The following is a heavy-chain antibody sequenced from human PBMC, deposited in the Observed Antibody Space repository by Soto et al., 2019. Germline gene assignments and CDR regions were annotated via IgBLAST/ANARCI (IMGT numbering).Heavy chain of an antibody. V-gene: IGHV1-58*02. D-gene: IGHD1-1*01. CDR2: IVVGSGNT. CDR3: AADMAPTDMYNWFDP. Sequence: SVKVSFKASGFTFSSSAIQWVRQARGQRLEWIGWIVVGSGNTKYAQKFQERLTMTRDMSTSTAYMELSSLRSEDTAVYYCAADMAPTDMYNWFDPWGQGTLVTVSS. CDR1: GFTFSSSA. J-gene: IGHJ5*02.